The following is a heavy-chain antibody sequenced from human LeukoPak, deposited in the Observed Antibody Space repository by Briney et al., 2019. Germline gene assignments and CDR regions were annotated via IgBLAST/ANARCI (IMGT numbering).Heavy chain of an antibody. CDR2: ISSGGYTI. CDR3: ARDRFGGDYEVDY. Sequence: GGSLRLSCAASGFSVSDNYMHWVRQAPGKGLEWVSYISSGGYTIYYADSVKGRFTISRDSAKKSLYLQMNSLRAEDTAVYYCARDRFGGDYEVDYWGQGTLVTVSS. V-gene: IGHV3-11*01. CDR1: GFSVSDNY. D-gene: IGHD4-17*01. J-gene: IGHJ4*02.